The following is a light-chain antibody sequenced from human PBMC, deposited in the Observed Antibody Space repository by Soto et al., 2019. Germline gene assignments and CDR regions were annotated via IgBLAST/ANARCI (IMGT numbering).Light chain of an antibody. CDR1: QSFGNN. V-gene: IGKV3-15*01. Sequence: EILMTQSPASLSVSPGERATFSYRASQSFGNNLAWYQQRPGQAPRLLIYAASTRATGIPARFSGSGSGTDITLTISSLQSEDFALYHCQQYTYWPPTLGQGTKVEIK. J-gene: IGKJ1*01. CDR2: AAS. CDR3: QQYTYWPPT.